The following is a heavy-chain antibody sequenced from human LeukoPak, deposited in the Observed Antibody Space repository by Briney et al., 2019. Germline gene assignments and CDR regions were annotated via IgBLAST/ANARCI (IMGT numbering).Heavy chain of an antibody. Sequence: ASVKVSCKASGYTFTSYDINWVRQATGQGLEWMGWMNPNSGNTGYARKFQGRVTMTRNTSISTAYMELSSLRSEDTAVYYCARTGRGHSYGYYYYYGMDVWGQGTTVTVSS. CDR2: MNPNSGNT. V-gene: IGHV1-8*01. J-gene: IGHJ6*02. CDR3: ARTGRGHSYGYYYYYGMDV. D-gene: IGHD5-18*01. CDR1: GYTFTSYD.